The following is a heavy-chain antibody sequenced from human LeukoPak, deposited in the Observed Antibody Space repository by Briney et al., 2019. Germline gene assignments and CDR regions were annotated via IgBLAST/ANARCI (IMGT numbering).Heavy chain of an antibody. V-gene: IGHV4-61*08. Sequence: SETLSLTCTVSGDSISSGGYYWSWIRQPPGKGLEWIGYIYYSGSTNYNPSLKSRVTISVDTSKNQFSLKLSSVTAADTAVYYCARGGSIAARGAFDIWGQGTMVTVSS. CDR1: GDSISSGGYY. D-gene: IGHD6-6*01. CDR3: ARGGSIAARGAFDI. J-gene: IGHJ3*02. CDR2: IYYSGST.